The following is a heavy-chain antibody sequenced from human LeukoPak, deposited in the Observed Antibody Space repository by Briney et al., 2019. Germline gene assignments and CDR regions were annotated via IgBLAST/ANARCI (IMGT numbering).Heavy chain of an antibody. CDR3: AMDTNGSGSYWEY. J-gene: IGHJ4*02. D-gene: IGHD3-10*01. V-gene: IGHV3-66*01. Sequence: GWSLRLSCEVSGFSVNSNFMSWVRQAPGKGLEWVSVIYIGNSTYFADSVKGRFIMSRDSSKNTVYLQMNSLRAEDTARYFCAMDTNGSGSYWEYWGQGTLVTVSS. CDR2: IYIGNST. CDR1: GFSVNSNF.